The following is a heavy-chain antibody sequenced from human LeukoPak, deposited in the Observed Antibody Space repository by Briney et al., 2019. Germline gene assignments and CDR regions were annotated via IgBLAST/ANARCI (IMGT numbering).Heavy chain of an antibody. CDR1: GFTVSNNY. CDR3: AKVLIYVGGSYGPFDY. V-gene: IGHV3-53*01. D-gene: IGHD3-16*01. CDR2: IYTDGST. Sequence: PGGSLRLSCAASGFTVSNNYMTWVRQAPGKGLEWVSVIYTDGSTYYADSVKGRFTISRDNSKNTLYLQMNSLRAEDTAVYYCAKVLIYVGGSYGPFDYWGQGTLVTVSS. J-gene: IGHJ4*02.